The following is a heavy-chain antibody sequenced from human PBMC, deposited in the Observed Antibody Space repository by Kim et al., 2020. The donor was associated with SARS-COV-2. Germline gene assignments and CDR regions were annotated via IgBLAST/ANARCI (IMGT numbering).Heavy chain of an antibody. CDR1: GFTFSSYE. J-gene: IGHJ3*02. CDR2: ISSSGSTI. V-gene: IGHV3-48*03. D-gene: IGHD2-15*01. CDR3: ARGRDIVVVVATTGDAFDI. Sequence: GGSLRLSCAASGFTFSSYEMNWVRQAPGKGLEWVSYISSSGSTIYYADSVKGRFTISRDNAKNSLYLQMNSLRAEDTAVYYCARGRDIVVVVATTGDAFDIWGQGTMVTVSS.